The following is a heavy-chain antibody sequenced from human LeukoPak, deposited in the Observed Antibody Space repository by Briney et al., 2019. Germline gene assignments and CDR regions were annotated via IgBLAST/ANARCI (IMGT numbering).Heavy chain of an antibody. CDR2: IRRKTDGETI. D-gene: IGHD2-21*01. J-gene: IGHJ4*02. CDR1: GFTFSNVW. CDR3: VTDLVIKGYFDY. Sequence: PGGSLRLSCAASGFTFSNVWMSWVRQVPGKGLEWVGRIRRKTDGETIDHAAPVKGRFTISRDDSKNTLYLQMNSLKTEDTAVYYCVTDLVIKGYFDYWGQGALVTVSS. V-gene: IGHV3-15*01.